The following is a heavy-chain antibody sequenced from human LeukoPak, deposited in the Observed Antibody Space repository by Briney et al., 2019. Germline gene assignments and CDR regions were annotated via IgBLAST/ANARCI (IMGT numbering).Heavy chain of an antibody. CDR3: ARGGGDCSSTSSCLNNWFDP. CDR1: GGSFSGYY. J-gene: IGHJ5*02. CDR2: INHSGST. Sequence: SETLSLTCAVYGGSFSGYYWSWIRQPPGKGLEWIGEINHSGSTNYNPSLKSRVTISVDTSKNQFSLKLSSVTAADTAVYYCARGGGDCSSTSSCLNNWFDPWGQGTLVTVSS. D-gene: IGHD2-2*01. V-gene: IGHV4-34*01.